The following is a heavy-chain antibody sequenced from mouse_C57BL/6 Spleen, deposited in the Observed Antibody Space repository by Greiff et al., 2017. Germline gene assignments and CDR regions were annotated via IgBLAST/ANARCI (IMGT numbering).Heavy chain of an antibody. Sequence: QVQLQQPGAVLVKPGASVKLSCKASGYTFTSYWMHWVKQRPGQGLEWIGMIHPNSGSTNYNEKFKSKATLTVDKSSSTAYMQLSSLTSEDSAVYYCARRGVVATDYFDYWGQGTTLTVSS. CDR3: ARRGVVATDYFDY. CDR2: IHPNSGST. J-gene: IGHJ2*01. D-gene: IGHD1-1*01. CDR1: GYTFTSYW. V-gene: IGHV1-64*01.